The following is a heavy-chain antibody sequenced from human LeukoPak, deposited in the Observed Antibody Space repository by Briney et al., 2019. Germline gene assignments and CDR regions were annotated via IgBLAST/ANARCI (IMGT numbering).Heavy chain of an antibody. V-gene: IGHV3-21*01. D-gene: IGHD1-7*01. Sequence: GGSLRLSCAASGLTFSSNSMNWVRQAPGKGLEWVSSISPSSTYIYYADSLKGRFTVSRDNAKNSFYLHMNSLRAEDTAVYYCASGGNYDYWGQGTLVTVSS. CDR2: ISPSSTYI. CDR1: GLTFSSNS. CDR3: ASGGNYDY. J-gene: IGHJ4*02.